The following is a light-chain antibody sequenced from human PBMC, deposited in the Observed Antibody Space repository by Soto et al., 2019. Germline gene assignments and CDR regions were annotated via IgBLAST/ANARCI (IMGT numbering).Light chain of an antibody. J-gene: IGKJ1*01. CDR3: QQSYSTPWA. Sequence: DIQITQSPSSLSSSVLDRFTITCRASQSISTYLNWYQHKPGKAPKLLIYAASSLQSGVPSRFSGSGVGTDFTLTISSLQPEDFAAYYCQQSYSTPWAFGQGTKVDIK. CDR1: QSISTY. V-gene: IGKV1-39*01. CDR2: AAS.